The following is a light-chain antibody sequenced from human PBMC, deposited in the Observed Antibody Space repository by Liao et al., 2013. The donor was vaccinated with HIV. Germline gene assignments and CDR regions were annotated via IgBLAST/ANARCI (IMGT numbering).Light chain of an antibody. CDR2: YDS. V-gene: IGLV3-21*01. J-gene: IGLJ2*01. CDR1: DIGSKS. Sequence: SYVLTQPPSVSVAPGKTARIPCGGNDIGSKSVHWYQQRPGQAPVLVIYYDSDRPSGIPERFSASNSGNTATLTISRVEAGDEADYYCQTADSSGTYVVFGGGTKLTVL. CDR3: QTADSSGTYVV.